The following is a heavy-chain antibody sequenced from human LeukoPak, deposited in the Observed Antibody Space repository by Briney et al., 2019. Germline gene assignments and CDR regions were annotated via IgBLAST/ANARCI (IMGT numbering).Heavy chain of an antibody. J-gene: IGHJ4*02. V-gene: IGHV3-48*02. Sequence: GGSLRLFCDGSGFPFASYVMSWVRQPPGKGLEWIAYINHDAEMIFYPDFVKGRFTIYRDNAKKSLYLQMHALRYEDTAIYYCARDHDWAFDLWGQGTLVTVSS. CDR1: GFPFASYV. CDR3: ARDHDWAFDL. CDR2: INHDAEMI. D-gene: IGHD3-9*01.